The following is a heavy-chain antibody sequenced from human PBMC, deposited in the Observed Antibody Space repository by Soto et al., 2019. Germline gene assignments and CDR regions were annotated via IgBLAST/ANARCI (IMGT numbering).Heavy chain of an antibody. V-gene: IGHV4-59*08. CDR2: IYYSGST. D-gene: IGHD4-17*01. CDR1: GGSISSYY. Sequence: SETLSLTCTVSGGSISSYYWSWIRQPPGKGLEWIGYIYYSGSTNYNPSLKSRVTISVDTSKNQFSLKLSSVTAADTAVYYCARHDMDNYGDYYFDYWGQGTLVTVSS. CDR3: ARHDMDNYGDYYFDY. J-gene: IGHJ4*02.